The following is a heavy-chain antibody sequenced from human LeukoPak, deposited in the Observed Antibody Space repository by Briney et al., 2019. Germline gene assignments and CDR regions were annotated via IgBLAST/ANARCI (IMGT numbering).Heavy chain of an antibody. D-gene: IGHD6-19*01. CDR1: GFTFSDHY. Sequence: GGSLRLSCAASGFTFSDHYIDWVRQAPGKGLEWVSAIGGSTYYADSVKGRFTISRDNSENTLYLQMNSLRAEDTAVYYCAKQYSGGWYYFDYWGQGTLVTVSS. CDR2: IGGST. CDR3: AKQYSGGWYYFDY. V-gene: IGHV3-66*04. J-gene: IGHJ4*02.